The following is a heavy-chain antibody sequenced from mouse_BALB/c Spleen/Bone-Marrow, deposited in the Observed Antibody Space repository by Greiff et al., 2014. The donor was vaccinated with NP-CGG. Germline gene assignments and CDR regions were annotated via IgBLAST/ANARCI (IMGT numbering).Heavy chain of an antibody. D-gene: IGHD2-10*02. CDR2: IDPANGNT. J-gene: IGHJ3*01. CDR3: ARSGGYGNYLAGFAY. Sequence: VQLQQPGAELVKPGASVKLSCTASGFNIKDTYMHWVKQRPEQGLEWIGRIDPANGNTKYDPKFQGKATITADTSSNTAYLQLSSLTSEDTAVYYCARSGGYGNYLAGFAYWGQGTLVTVSA. CDR1: GFNIKDTY. V-gene: IGHV14-3*02.